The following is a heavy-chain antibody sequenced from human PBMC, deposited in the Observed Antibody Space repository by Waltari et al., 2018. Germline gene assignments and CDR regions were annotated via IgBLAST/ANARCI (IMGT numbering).Heavy chain of an antibody. D-gene: IGHD6-19*01. Sequence: QVQLVQSGAEVKKPGSSVKVSCKASGGTFSSYTISWVRQAHGQGLEWMGRIIPILGIANYAQKFQGRVTITADKSTSTAYMELSSLRSEDTAVYYCAIDSSGWVLDYWGQGTLVTVSS. CDR3: AIDSSGWVLDY. V-gene: IGHV1-69*08. CDR2: IIPILGIA. CDR1: GGTFSSYT. J-gene: IGHJ4*02.